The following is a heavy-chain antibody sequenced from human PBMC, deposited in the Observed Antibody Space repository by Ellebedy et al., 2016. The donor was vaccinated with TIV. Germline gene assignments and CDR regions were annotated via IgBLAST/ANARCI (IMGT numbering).Heavy chain of an antibody. CDR3: ARDGPSVTGTTDLLDN. Sequence: GGSLRLSXAASGFTFSNYRMHWVRQAPGKGLEWVALIWYDGSNKFYTESVKGRFTISRDNSKNTLYLQMNSLRAEDSAVYFCARDGPSVTGTTDLLDNWGQGTLVTVSS. CDR2: IWYDGSNK. CDR1: GFTFSNYR. J-gene: IGHJ4*02. D-gene: IGHD4-17*01. V-gene: IGHV3-33*01.